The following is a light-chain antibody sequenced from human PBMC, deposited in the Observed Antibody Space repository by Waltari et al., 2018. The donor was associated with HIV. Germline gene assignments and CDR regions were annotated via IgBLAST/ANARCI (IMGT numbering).Light chain of an antibody. V-gene: IGKV3-20*01. CDR2: GAS. CDR3: QQYGSSPPYT. Sequence: EIVLPQSPGTLSLSPGDLATLSCRASQSVSSNYLAWHQQKPGQAPRLLIYGASSRATGIPDRFSGSGSGTDFTLTINRLEPEDFAVYYCQQYGSSPPYTFGQGTKVEIK. CDR1: QSVSSNY. J-gene: IGKJ2*01.